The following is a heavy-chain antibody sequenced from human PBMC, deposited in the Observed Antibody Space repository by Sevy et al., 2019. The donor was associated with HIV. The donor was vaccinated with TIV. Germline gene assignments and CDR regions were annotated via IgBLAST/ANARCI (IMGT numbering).Heavy chain of an antibody. J-gene: IGHJ4*02. V-gene: IGHV3-13*01. CDR2: IGTAGDT. CDR3: GITIFGVVIILCYFDY. D-gene: IGHD3-3*01. CDR1: GFTFSSYD. Sequence: GGSLRLSCAASGFTFSSYDMHWVRQATGKGLEWVSAIGTAGDTYYPGSVKGRFTISRENAKNSLYLQMNSLRAGDTAVYYCGITIFGVVIILCYFDYWGQGTLVTVSS.